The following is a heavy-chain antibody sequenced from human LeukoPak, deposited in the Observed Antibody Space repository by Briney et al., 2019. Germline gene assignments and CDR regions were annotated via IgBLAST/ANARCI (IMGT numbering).Heavy chain of an antibody. Sequence: ASVKVSCKASGYTFTSYYMHWVRQATGQGLEWMGWMNPNSGNTGYAQKFQGRVTMTRNTSISTAYMELSSLRSEDTAVYYCARGYPRSITMVRGEEFDPWGQGTLVTVSS. CDR3: ARGYPRSITMVRGEEFDP. CDR2: MNPNSGNT. D-gene: IGHD3-10*01. CDR1: GYTFTSYY. V-gene: IGHV1-8*02. J-gene: IGHJ5*02.